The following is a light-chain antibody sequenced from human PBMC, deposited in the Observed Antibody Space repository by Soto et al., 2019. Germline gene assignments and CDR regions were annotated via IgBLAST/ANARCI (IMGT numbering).Light chain of an antibody. Sequence: EIVMTQSPATLSVSPGETATLSCRASHSMANNLAWYQQKPGQAPRLLISGASTRATGIPARFSASRSGTDFTRTISSLMSEDFAGYLWHHYNNWPQTFGQGTKVEIK. CDR1: HSMANN. J-gene: IGKJ1*01. CDR2: GAS. CDR3: HHYNNWPQT. V-gene: IGKV3D-15*01.